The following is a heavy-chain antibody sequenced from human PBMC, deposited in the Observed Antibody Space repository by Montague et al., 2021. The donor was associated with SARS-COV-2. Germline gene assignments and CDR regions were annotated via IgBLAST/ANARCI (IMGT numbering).Heavy chain of an antibody. V-gene: IGHV4-59*08. CDR1: GGSISSYY. D-gene: IGHD5-24*01. CDR2: IYYGGST. J-gene: IGHJ4*02. CDR3: ARLGLQFVGGHYFDY. Sequence: SETLSLTCTVSGGSISSYYWSWIRQPPGQGLEWIGFIYYGGSTNSNPSPKSRVTTSVDTSKNQFSLKLSSVTAADTAMYYCARLGLQFVGGHYFDYWGQGTLVTVSS.